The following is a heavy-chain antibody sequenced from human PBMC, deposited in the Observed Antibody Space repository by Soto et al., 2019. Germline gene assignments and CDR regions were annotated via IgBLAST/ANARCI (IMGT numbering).Heavy chain of an antibody. V-gene: IGHV3-23*01. CDR2: ISGSGGST. CDR3: AKYRTGMTTVITN. J-gene: IGHJ4*02. CDR1: GFTFSSYA. Sequence: GGSLRLSCAASGFTFSSYAMSWVRQAPGKGLEWVAAISGSGGSTYYADSVKGRFTISRDNSKNTLYLQVNSLRAEDTAVYSCAKYRTGMTTVITNWGQGTLVTVSS. D-gene: IGHD4-17*01.